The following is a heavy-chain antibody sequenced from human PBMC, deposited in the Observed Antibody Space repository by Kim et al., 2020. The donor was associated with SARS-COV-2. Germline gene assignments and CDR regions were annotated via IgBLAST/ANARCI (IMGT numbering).Heavy chain of an antibody. Sequence: YADSVKGRFTISRDNAKNSLYLQMNSLRAEDTAVYYCARDPRGNDVEFDYWGQGTLVTVSS. CDR3: ARDPRGNDVEFDY. J-gene: IGHJ4*02. D-gene: IGHD1-1*01. V-gene: IGHV3-21*01.